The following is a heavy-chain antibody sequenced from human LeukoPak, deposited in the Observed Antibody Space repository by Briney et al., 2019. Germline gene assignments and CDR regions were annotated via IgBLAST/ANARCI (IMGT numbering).Heavy chain of an antibody. D-gene: IGHD3-10*01. CDR3: ATVAVIRGVTYFDY. V-gene: IGHV4-59*01. J-gene: IGHJ4*02. CDR1: GASISSYY. Sequence: SETLSLTCTVSGASISSYYWSWIRQPPGKGLEWIAYLFYSGSTDYNPSLESRVTISVDTSKNQFSLKLRSVTAADTAVYYCATVAVIRGVTYFDYWGQGTLVTVSP. CDR2: LFYSGST.